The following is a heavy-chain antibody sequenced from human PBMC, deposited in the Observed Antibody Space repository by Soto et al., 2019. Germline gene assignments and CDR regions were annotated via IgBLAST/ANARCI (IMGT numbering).Heavy chain of an antibody. CDR2: ISTYNGNT. V-gene: IGHV1-18*01. J-gene: IGHJ5*02. Sequence: QVQLVQSGAEVKKPGASVKVSCKASGYSFTSYGMSWVRQAPGQGREWMGWISTYNGNTNYAQKFQDRVTLTTDTSTTTAFMELTSLRSDDTAVYYCARSPSMSTLTTGWFDPWGQGTLVTVSS. CDR3: ARSPSMSTLTTGWFDP. CDR1: GYSFTSYG. D-gene: IGHD4-4*01.